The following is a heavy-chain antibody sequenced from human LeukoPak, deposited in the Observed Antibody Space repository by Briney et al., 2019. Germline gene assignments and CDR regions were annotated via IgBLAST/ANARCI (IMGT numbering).Heavy chain of an antibody. D-gene: IGHD3-3*01. CDR2: IYYSGST. Sequence: SETLSLTCTVSDGSISPYYWSWIRQPPGKGLEWIGYIYYSGSTNYNPSLKSRVTMSVDTSKNQFSLKLTSVTAADTAVYYCARYDFNKLFDYWGQGILVTVSS. V-gene: IGHV4-59*01. J-gene: IGHJ4*02. CDR1: DGSISPYY. CDR3: ARYDFNKLFDY.